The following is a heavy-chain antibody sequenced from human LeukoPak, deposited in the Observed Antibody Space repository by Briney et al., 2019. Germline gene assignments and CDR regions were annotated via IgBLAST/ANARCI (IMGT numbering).Heavy chain of an antibody. CDR1: GGTYSSYA. CDR2: IIPIFGTA. J-gene: IGHJ4*02. CDR3: ARYSSSSHYFDS. D-gene: IGHD6-6*01. Sequence: GASVKVSCKASGGTYSSYAISWVRQAPGQGLEWLGGIIPIFGTANYAQKFQGRVTITTDESTSTAYMELSSLRSEDTAVYYCARYSSSSHYFDSWGQGTLVTVSS. V-gene: IGHV1-69*05.